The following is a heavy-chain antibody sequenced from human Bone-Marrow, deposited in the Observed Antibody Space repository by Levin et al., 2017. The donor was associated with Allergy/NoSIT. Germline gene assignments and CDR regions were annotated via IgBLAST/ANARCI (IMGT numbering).Heavy chain of an antibody. CDR3: ARLGGGYDLDYYYYCMDV. J-gene: IGHJ6*03. CDR1: GDSISSASFY. D-gene: IGHD5-12*01. Sequence: SQTLSLTCTVSGDSISSASFYWGWIRQPPGKGLEWIGSMFYSGSTYYNPSLESRVTISGDMSKNQLSLKLSSVTAADTAVYYCARLGGGYDLDYYYYCMDVWGKGTTVTVSS. CDR2: MFYSGST. V-gene: IGHV4-39*01.